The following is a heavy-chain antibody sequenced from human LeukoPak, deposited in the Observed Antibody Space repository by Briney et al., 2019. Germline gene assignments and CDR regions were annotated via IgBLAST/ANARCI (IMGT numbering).Heavy chain of an antibody. CDR1: GGSINSYY. J-gene: IGHJ6*03. CDR2: IYYSGST. V-gene: IGHV4-59*01. D-gene: IGHD2-15*01. CDR3: ARSVEGYCSGGSYYSYYYYMDV. Sequence: SETLSLTCTVSGGSINSYYWSWIRQPPGKGLEWIGYIYYSGSTNYNPSLKSRVTISVDTSKNQFSLKLSSVTAADTAVYYCARSVEGYCSGGSYYSYYYYMDVWGKGTTVTVSS.